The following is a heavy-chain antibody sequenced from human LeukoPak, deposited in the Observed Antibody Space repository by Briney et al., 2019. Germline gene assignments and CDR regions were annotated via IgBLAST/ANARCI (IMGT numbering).Heavy chain of an antibody. Sequence: GGSLRLSCAASGFTFSDYYMSWIRQAPGKGLEWVSYISSSGSTIYYAASVKGRFTISRDNAKNSLYLRMTSLRAEDTAVYYCARGGYYGSGAGAFDTWGQGTMVTVSS. V-gene: IGHV3-11*01. CDR1: GFTFSDYY. CDR2: ISSSGSTI. CDR3: ARGGYYGSGAGAFDT. J-gene: IGHJ3*02. D-gene: IGHD3-10*01.